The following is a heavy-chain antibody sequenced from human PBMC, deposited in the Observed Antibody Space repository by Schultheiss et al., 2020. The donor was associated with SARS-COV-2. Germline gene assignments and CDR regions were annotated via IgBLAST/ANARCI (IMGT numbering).Heavy chain of an antibody. CDR1: GFTFSSYW. V-gene: IGHV3-74*01. J-gene: IGHJ6*02. CDR2: IKSDGSRT. D-gene: IGHD1-26*01. Sequence: GGSLRLSCAASGFTFSSYWMHWVRQAPGKGLVWVSRIKSDGSRTNYADSVKGRFTIFRDNAKNTLYLQMNSLRAEDTAVYYCARARGGSYYYGMDVWGQGTTVTVSS. CDR3: ARARGGSYYYGMDV.